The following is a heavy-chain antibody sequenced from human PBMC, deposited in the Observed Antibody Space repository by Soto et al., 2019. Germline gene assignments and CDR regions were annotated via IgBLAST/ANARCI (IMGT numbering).Heavy chain of an antibody. CDR1: GFPFSSYW. Sequence: PGGSLRLSCAASGFPFSSYWMHWARQAPGKGLVWVSRINSDGSSTSYADSVKGRFTISRDNAKNTLYLQMNSLRAEDTAVYYCARDRPITMVRGVESDWFDPWGQGTLVTVSS. D-gene: IGHD3-10*01. V-gene: IGHV3-74*01. CDR3: ARDRPITMVRGVESDWFDP. CDR2: INSDGSST. J-gene: IGHJ5*02.